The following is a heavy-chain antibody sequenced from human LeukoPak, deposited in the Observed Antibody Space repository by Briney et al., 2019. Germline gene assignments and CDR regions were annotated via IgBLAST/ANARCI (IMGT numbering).Heavy chain of an antibody. J-gene: IGHJ4*02. V-gene: IGHV3-21*01. Sequence: GGSLRLSCAASGFTFSSYWMHWVRQAPGKGLEWVSSISSSSSYIYYADSVKGRFTISRDNAKNSLYLQMNSLRAEDTAVYYCARSVGATTRESYYFDYWGQGTLVTVSS. D-gene: IGHD1-26*01. CDR3: ARSVGATTRESYYFDY. CDR1: GFTFSSYW. CDR2: ISSSSSYI.